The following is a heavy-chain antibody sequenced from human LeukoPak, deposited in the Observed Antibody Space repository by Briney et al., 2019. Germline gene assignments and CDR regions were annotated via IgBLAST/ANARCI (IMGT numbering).Heavy chain of an antibody. CDR3: ARRLTGSSGFYYFDY. CDR2: VSPDGSST. V-gene: IGHV3-74*01. D-gene: IGHD6-19*01. J-gene: IGHJ4*02. Sequence: GGSLRLSCAASGFTFGSYWMHWVRQAPGKGLLWVSRVSPDGSSTHYADSVKGRFTISRDNAKNTLYLQMNSLRAEDTAVYYCARRLTGSSGFYYFDYWGQGTLSPSPQ. CDR1: GFTFGSYW.